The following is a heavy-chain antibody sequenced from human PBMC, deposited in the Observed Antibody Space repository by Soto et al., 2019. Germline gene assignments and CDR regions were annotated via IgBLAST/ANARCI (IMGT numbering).Heavy chain of an antibody. CDR3: ARRHRSNGVFYIGAY. D-gene: IGHD2-8*01. Sequence: EXLKISCQGSGSXFNNYLIVWVRQMPGKGLEWMGIIYPATSDTRYTPSSQAQVTMSADKSISTAYLQWSNLKPSDTAIYYCARRHRSNGVFYIGAYWGQGTLATVS. J-gene: IGHJ4*02. CDR1: GSXFNNYL. CDR2: IYPATSDT. V-gene: IGHV5-51*01.